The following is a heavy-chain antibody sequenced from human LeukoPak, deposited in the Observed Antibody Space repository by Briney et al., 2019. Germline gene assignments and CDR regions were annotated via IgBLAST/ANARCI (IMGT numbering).Heavy chain of an antibody. CDR3: ARHKAGYYYDSSGYYQRSNWFDP. D-gene: IGHD3-22*01. CDR2: INHSGST. Sequence: SETLSLTCAVYGGSFSGYYWSWIRQPPGKGLEWIGEINHSGSTNYNPSLKSRVTISVDTSKNQFSLKLSSVTAADTAVYYCARHKAGYYYDSSGYYQRSNWFDPWGQGTLVTVSS. V-gene: IGHV4-34*01. J-gene: IGHJ5*02. CDR1: GGSFSGYY.